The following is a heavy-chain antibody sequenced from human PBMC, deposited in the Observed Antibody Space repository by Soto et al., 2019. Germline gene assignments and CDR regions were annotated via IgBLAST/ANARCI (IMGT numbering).Heavy chain of an antibody. CDR1: GGSITNYH. CDR3: ARRGIGLFYYGTCGSSDFYYYNMDV. Sequence: SETLSLTCNISGGSITNYHWSWIRQSPGKGLEWIGHIFYTGITKYNSSLRSRVTISLDTSKTQFSLTLKSVTAADTAVYYCARRGIGLFYYGTCGSSDFYYYNMDVWGQGTTVPVSS. CDR2: IFYTGIT. J-gene: IGHJ6*03. V-gene: IGHV4-59*08. D-gene: IGHD3-22*01.